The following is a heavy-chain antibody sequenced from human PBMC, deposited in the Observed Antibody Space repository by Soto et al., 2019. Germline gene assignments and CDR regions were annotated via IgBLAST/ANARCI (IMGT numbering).Heavy chain of an antibody. CDR3: ASASIQLWLNFDY. D-gene: IGHD5-18*01. CDR1: GFTFSSYS. V-gene: IGHV3-48*02. CDR2: ISSSSSTI. Sequence: GGSLRLSCAASGFTFSSYSMNWVRQAPGKGLEWVSYISSSSSTIYYADSVKGRFTISRDNAKNSLYLQMNSLRDEDTAVYYCASASIQLWLNFDYWGQGTLVTVSS. J-gene: IGHJ4*02.